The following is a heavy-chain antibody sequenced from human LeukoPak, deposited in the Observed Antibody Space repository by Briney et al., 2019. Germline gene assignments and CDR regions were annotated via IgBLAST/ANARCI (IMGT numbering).Heavy chain of an antibody. V-gene: IGHV4-34*01. CDR1: GGSFSGYY. J-gene: IGHJ5*01. CDR2: INHSGST. Sequence: PSETLSLTCVVYGGSFSGYYWSWIRQSPGKGPEWIGEINHSGSTNYNPSLKSRVTISVDTSNKHFSLKLSSVTAADTAVYYCARSDGGWWFDYWGQGTLVTVSS. CDR3: ARSDGGWWFDY. D-gene: IGHD2-15*01.